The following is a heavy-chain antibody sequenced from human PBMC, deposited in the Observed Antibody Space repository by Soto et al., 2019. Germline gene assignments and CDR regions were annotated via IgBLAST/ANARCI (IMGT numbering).Heavy chain of an antibody. D-gene: IGHD2-2*01. V-gene: IGHV1-69*01. J-gene: IGHJ4*02. Sequence: QVQLVQSGAEVKKPGSSVKVSCKASGGTFGSYAFSWVRQAPGQGLEWMGGIIPVSGAAHYAQKFQGRVTSTANESTSTAYMELSSLSSQDTAVYYCATGLGCRSTSCTLDYWGQGTRVIVSS. CDR1: GGTFGSYA. CDR2: IIPVSGAA. CDR3: ATGLGCRSTSCTLDY.